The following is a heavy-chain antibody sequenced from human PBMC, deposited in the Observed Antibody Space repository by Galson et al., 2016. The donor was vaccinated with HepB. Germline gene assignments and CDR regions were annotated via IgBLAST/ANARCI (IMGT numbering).Heavy chain of an antibody. CDR1: GDSVASNSAT. Sequence: CAISGDSVASNSATWNWIRHSPSRRLEWLGRTYYRSKWYNDYAVSVKSRVTINPDTSTNQFSLHLNPVTPEDTAVYYCARQYSSSSFYYGMDVWGQGTTVTVSS. CDR3: ARQYSSSSFYYGMDV. V-gene: IGHV6-1*01. CDR2: TYYRSKWYN. D-gene: IGHD6-6*01. J-gene: IGHJ6*02.